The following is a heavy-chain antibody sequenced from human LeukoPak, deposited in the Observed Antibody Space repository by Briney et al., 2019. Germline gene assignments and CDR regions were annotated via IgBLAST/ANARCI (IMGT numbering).Heavy chain of an antibody. J-gene: IGHJ4*02. V-gene: IGHV4-30-4*01. D-gene: IGHD1-14*01. CDR1: GGSISSGDYY. Sequence: SETLSLTCTVSGGSISSGDYYWRWIRQPPGTGLEWIGYIYYSGSTYYNPSLKSRVTMSIDTSKNQFSLKLSSVTAADAAVYYCARGTPRGTDDDYWGQGTLVTVSS. CDR3: ARGTPRGTDDDY. CDR2: IYYSGST.